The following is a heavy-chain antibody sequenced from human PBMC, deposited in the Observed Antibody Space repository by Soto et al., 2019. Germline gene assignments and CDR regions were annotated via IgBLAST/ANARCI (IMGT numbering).Heavy chain of an antibody. CDR2: INHNGRT. J-gene: IGHJ2*01. CDR1: GGSFSGYY. Sequence: QVQLQQWGAGLLKPSETLSLTCAVYGGSFSGYYWSWIRQPPGKGLEWIGEINHNGRTNYNPSLKSRVSISVDTSNNRFSLKLSSVTAADTAVYYCARRRSRKVTTDRRERTWYFDLWGRGTLVTVPS. D-gene: IGHD4-17*01. CDR3: ARRRSRKVTTDRRERTWYFDL. V-gene: IGHV4-34*01.